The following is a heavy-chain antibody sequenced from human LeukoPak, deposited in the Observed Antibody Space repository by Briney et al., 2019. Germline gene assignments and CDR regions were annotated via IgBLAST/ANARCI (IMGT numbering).Heavy chain of an antibody. CDR3: ASGKQWLVGGDAFDI. D-gene: IGHD6-19*01. CDR2: ISSSSSYT. V-gene: IGHV3-11*06. CDR1: GFTFSDYY. J-gene: IGHJ3*02. Sequence: GGSLRLSCAASGFTFSDYYMSWIRQAPGKGLEWVSYISSSSSYTNYADSVKGRFTISRDNAKNSLYLQMNSLGAEDTAVYYCASGKQWLVGGDAFDIWGQGTMVTVSS.